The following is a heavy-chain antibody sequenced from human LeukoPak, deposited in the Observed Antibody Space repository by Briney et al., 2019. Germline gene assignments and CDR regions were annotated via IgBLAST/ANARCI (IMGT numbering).Heavy chain of an antibody. CDR2: IYHSGST. V-gene: IGHV4-38-2*02. CDR3: ASGVSSGYSYYFDY. D-gene: IGHD3-22*01. J-gene: IGHJ4*02. Sequence: SETLSLTCTVSGYSIGSGYYWGWIRQPPGKGLEWIGSIYHSGSTYYNPSLKSRVTISVDTSKSQFSLKLSSVTAADTAVYYCASGVSSGYSYYFDYWGQGTLVTVSS. CDR1: GYSIGSGYY.